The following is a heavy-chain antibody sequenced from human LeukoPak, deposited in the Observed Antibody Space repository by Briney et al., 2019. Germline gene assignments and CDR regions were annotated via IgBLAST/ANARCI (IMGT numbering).Heavy chain of an antibody. J-gene: IGHJ4*02. CDR3: ATEPPEGATRDY. CDR2: ISYDGSNK. D-gene: IGHD1-26*01. V-gene: IGHV3-30*03. Sequence: GGSLRLSCAASGFTFSSYAMSWGRQAPGKGLEWVAVISYDGSNKYYGDSVKGRFTISRDNSRNTLYLQMNSLRTEDTAVYYCATEPPEGATRDYWGQGTLVTVSS. CDR1: GFTFSSYA.